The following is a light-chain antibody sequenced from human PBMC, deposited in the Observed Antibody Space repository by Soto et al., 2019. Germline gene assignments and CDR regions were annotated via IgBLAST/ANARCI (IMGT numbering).Light chain of an antibody. J-gene: IGKJ1*01. V-gene: IGKV1-12*01. CDR1: QGIGPW. CDR3: QQTQTPGT. CDR2: SAS. Sequence: DIQMTQSPSSLYASVGDGVTIACRASQGIGPWLAWYQHKPGEAPKLLIYSASNLESGVPSRCAGSATGTEHTLTLRSLQPDGFTTYTCQQTQTPGTSGPATKV.